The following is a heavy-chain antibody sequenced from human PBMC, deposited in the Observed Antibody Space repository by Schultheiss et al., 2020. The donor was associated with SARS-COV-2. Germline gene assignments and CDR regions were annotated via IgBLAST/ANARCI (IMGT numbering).Heavy chain of an antibody. D-gene: IGHD1-26*01. Sequence: GESLKISCAASGFTFSSYAMHWVRQAPGKGLEWVAVISYDGSNKYYADSVKGRFTISRDNAKNSLYLQMNSLRAEDTAVYYCAREVGWGQGTLVTVSS. J-gene: IGHJ4*02. CDR1: GFTFSSYA. CDR2: ISYDGSNK. CDR3: AREVG. V-gene: IGHV3-30-3*01.